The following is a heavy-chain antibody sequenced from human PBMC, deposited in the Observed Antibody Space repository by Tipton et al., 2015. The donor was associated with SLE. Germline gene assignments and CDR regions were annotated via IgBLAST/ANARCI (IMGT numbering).Heavy chain of an antibody. Sequence: SLRLSCAVSGGSISSSNWWSWVRQPPGKGLEWIGEIYHSGSTNYNPSLKRRVTISEDKSKNQFSLKLSSVTAADTAVYYCARGSFWSGYLSALPFRDVWGKGTTVTISS. CDR3: ARGSFWSGYLSALPFRDV. CDR1: GGSISSSNW. V-gene: IGHV4-4*02. D-gene: IGHD3-3*01. J-gene: IGHJ6*04. CDR2: IYHSGST.